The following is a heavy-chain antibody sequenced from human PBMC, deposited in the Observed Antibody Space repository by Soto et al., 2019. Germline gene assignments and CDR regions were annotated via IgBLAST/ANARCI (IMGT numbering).Heavy chain of an antibody. V-gene: IGHV3-21*01. CDR1: GFTFSSYS. J-gene: IGHJ4*02. CDR2: ISCSSSNI. D-gene: IGHD2-15*01. Sequence: GGSLRLSCAASGFTFSSYSMNWVRQAPGKGLEWVASISCSSSNIYYADSVKGRFTISRDNSKNTLSLQMNSLRAEDTAVYYCAKASGGGSCYSCYFDYWGQGTLVTVSS. CDR3: AKASGGGSCYSCYFDY.